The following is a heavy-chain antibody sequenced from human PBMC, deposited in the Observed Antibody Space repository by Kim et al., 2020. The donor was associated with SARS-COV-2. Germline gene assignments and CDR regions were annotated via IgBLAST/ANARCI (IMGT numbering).Heavy chain of an antibody. Sequence: SETLSLTCTVSGGSISSYYWSWIRQPPGKGLEWIGYIYYSGSTNHNPSLKSRVTISVDTSKNQFSLKLSSVTAADTAVYYCASRSIGYCSSTSCYSGFDHWGQGTLVTVSS. D-gene: IGHD2-2*02. CDR3: ASRSIGYCSSTSCYSGFDH. J-gene: IGHJ5*02. V-gene: IGHV4-59*08. CDR2: IYYSGST. CDR1: GGSISSYY.